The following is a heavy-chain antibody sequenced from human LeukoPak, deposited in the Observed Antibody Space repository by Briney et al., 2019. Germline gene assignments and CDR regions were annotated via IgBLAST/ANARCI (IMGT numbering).Heavy chain of an antibody. CDR1: GFTFSSYA. D-gene: IGHD3-22*01. J-gene: IGHJ4*02. CDR3: AEDFDYLNYYDSSGYLTFDY. V-gene: IGHV3-23*01. CDR2: ISGSGGST. Sequence: GGSLRLSCAASGFTFSSYAMSWVRQAPGKGLEWVSAISGSGGSTYYADSVKGRFTISRDNSKNTLYLQMNSLRAEDTAVYYCAEDFDYLNYYDSSGYLTFDYWGQGTLVTVSS.